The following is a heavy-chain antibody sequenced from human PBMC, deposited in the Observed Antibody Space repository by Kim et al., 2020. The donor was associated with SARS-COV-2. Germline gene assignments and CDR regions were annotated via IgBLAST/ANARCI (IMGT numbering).Heavy chain of an antibody. CDR2: ISGDGGST. V-gene: IGHV3-43*02. D-gene: IGHD1-26*01. J-gene: IGHJ6*02. Sequence: GGSLRLSCAASGFTFDDYAMHWVRQAPGKGLEWVSLISGDGGSTYYADSVKGRFTISRDNSKNSLYLQMNSLRTEDTALYYCAKDIFVQEWELLVSYYYYGMDVWGQGTTVTVSS. CDR3: AKDIFVQEWELLVSYYYYGMDV. CDR1: GFTFDDYA.